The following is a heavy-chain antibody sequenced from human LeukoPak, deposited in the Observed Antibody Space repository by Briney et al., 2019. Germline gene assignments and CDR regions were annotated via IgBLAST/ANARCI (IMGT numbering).Heavy chain of an antibody. J-gene: IGHJ4*02. Sequence: GGSLRLSCTASGFTFSSYAMNWVRQAPGKGLEWVSGIGAGGTFTYYADSVKGRFTISGDNSKNTLHVQMNSLRVEDTAVYYCAKGRLERRQGFDYWGQGTLVTVSS. CDR2: IGAGGTFT. CDR3: AKGRLERRQGFDY. V-gene: IGHV3-23*01. CDR1: GFTFSSYA. D-gene: IGHD1-1*01.